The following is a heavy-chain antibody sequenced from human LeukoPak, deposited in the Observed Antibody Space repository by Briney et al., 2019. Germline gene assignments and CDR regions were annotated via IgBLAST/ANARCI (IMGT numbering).Heavy chain of an antibody. V-gene: IGHV3-23*01. CDR2: ISGDGAST. D-gene: IGHD6-19*01. J-gene: IGHJ3*02. CDR1: GFTFAIHA. Sequence: GGSLRLSCAASGFTFAIHAMTWVRQAPGKGLEWVSGISGDGASTHYAESVKGRFTISRDNAKNTLYLQLNSLRAEDTAVYYCATSDWYAAFHIWGQGTMVTVSS. CDR3: ATSDWYAAFHI.